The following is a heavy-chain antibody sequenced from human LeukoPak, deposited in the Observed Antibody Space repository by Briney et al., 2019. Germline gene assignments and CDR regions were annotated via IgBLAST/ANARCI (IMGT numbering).Heavy chain of an antibody. CDR1: GFTFSSYG. V-gene: IGHV3-30*02. CDR2: IRYDGSNK. D-gene: IGHD4-17*01. CDR3: AKDRGLLKYYGDYTYYFDY. J-gene: IGHJ4*02. Sequence: GGSLRLSCAASGFTFSSYGMHWVRQAPGEGLEWVAFIRYDGSNKYYADSVKGRFTISRDNSKNTLYLQMNSLRAEDTAVYYCAKDRGLLKYYGDYTYYFDYWGQGTLVTVSS.